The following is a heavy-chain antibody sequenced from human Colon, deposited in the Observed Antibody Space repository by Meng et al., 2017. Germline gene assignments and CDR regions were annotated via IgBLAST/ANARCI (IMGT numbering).Heavy chain of an antibody. V-gene: IGHV3-11*01. CDR2: SHGNTV. CDR3: ARGWLAN. D-gene: IGHD6-19*01. Sequence: QVERVESGGGLVEPGGSLRLSCAASGFTFSDSYMNWIRQAPGKGLEWVSYSHGNTVYYADSVKGRFTISRDNAKNSLYLQMNSLRAGDTAVYYCARGWLANWGQGTLVTVSS. CDR1: GFTFSDSY. J-gene: IGHJ4*02.